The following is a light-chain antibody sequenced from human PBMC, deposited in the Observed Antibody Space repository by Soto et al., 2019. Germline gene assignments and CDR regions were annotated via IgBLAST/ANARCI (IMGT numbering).Light chain of an antibody. V-gene: IGKV3-11*01. J-gene: IGKJ5*01. CDR2: DAS. Sequence: EIVLTQSPATLSLSPGERATLPCRASQSVSSYLAWYQQKPGQAPRLLIYDASNRATGIPARFSASGSGTDFTLTISSLEPEDSAVYYCQQRGNWITFGPGTRLEIK. CDR1: QSVSSY. CDR3: QQRGNWIT.